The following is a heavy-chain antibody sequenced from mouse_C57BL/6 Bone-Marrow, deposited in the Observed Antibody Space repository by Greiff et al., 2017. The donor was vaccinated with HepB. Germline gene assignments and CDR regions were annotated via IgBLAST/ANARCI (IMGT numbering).Heavy chain of an antibody. J-gene: IGHJ1*03. Sequence: EVMLVESGGGLVKPGGSLKLSCAASGFTFSSYAMSWVRQTPEKRLEWVATISDGGSYTYYPDNVKGRFTISRDNAKNNLYLQMSHLKSEDTAMYYCARGFYYGSTDWYFDVWGTGTTVTVSS. D-gene: IGHD1-1*01. CDR1: GFTFSSYA. V-gene: IGHV5-4*03. CDR2: ISDGGSYT. CDR3: ARGFYYGSTDWYFDV.